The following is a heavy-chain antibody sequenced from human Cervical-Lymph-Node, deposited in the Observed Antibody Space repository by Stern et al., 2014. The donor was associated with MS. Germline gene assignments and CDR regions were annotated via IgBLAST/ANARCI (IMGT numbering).Heavy chain of an antibody. CDR2: ISFDGNNK. CDR1: GFDFVAYA. CDR3: VRARGRPDK. V-gene: IGHV3-30-3*01. D-gene: IGHD1-26*01. J-gene: IGHJ4*02. Sequence: QVQLVESGGGVVHPGRSLRLSCAASGFDFVAYAMHWVRQAPGKGLEWVAVISFDGNNKQYADSVKGRFTISRDNSKNTLFLQMNSLRTEDTAVYHCVRARGRPDKWGQGTLVTVSS.